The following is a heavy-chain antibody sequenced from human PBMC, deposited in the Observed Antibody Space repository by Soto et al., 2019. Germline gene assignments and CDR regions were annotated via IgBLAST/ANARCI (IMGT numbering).Heavy chain of an antibody. CDR3: AHVLTGSQFDY. J-gene: IGHJ4*02. CDR2: IYYSGST. D-gene: IGHD3-9*01. V-gene: IGHV4-39*01. CDR1: GGSISGSSYH. Sequence: QLQLQESGPGLVKPSETLSLTCTVSGGSISGSSYHWGWVRQPPGKGLEWIGSIYYSGSTYYHPSLKSRVTISVDTSKNQFSLKLSSVTAADTAVYYCAHVLTGSQFDYWGQGILVSVSS.